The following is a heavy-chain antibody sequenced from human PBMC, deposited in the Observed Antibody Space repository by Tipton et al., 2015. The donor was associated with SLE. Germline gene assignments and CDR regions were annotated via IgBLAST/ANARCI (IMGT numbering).Heavy chain of an antibody. D-gene: IGHD4-17*01. J-gene: IGHJ5*02. CDR3: AGMYGDSRTNWFDA. CDR2: IYYRGNT. Sequence: TLSLTCTVSGDSLSTYYWSWIRQPPGKGLEWIGYIYYRGNTDYNPSLKSRVTISIHTSKNQFSLELNSVTAADTAVYSCAGMYGDSRTNWFDAWGQGTLVTVSS. V-gene: IGHV4-59*08. CDR1: GDSLSTYY.